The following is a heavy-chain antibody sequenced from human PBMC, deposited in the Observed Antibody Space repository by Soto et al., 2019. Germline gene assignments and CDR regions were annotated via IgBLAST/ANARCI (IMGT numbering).Heavy chain of an antibody. J-gene: IGHJ6*02. D-gene: IGHD4-17*01. Sequence: GESLKISCKGSGYSFASYWIGWVRQMPGKGLEWMGIIYPGDSDTRYSPSFQGQVTISADKSISTAYLQWSSLKASDTAMYYCATYPDYGDYQGEFNYYYYGMDVWGQGTTVTVSS. V-gene: IGHV5-51*01. CDR1: GYSFASYW. CDR3: ATYPDYGDYQGEFNYYYYGMDV. CDR2: IYPGDSDT.